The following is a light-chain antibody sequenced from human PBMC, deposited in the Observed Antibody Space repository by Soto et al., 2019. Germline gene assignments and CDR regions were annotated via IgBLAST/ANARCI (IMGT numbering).Light chain of an antibody. CDR1: NFGSKI. Sequence: SYELTQPPSVSVVPGQTARITCGGNNFGSKIVHWYQQKPGQAPLLIVYNDHDRPSGIPDRFSGSNSVNTATLTISGVEAGDEADYYCQVWDSSSDHLVFGGGTKLTVL. CDR3: QVWDSSSDHLV. CDR2: NDH. J-gene: IGLJ2*01. V-gene: IGLV3-21*02.